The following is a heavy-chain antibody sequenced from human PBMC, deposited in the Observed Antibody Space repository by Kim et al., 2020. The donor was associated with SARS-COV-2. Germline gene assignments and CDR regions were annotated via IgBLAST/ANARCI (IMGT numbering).Heavy chain of an antibody. D-gene: IGHD3-10*01. Sequence: GESLKISCKGSGYSFTSCWIGWVRQMPGKGLEWMGIIYPGDSDTRYSPSFQGQVTISADKSISTAYLQWSSLKASDTAMYYWARGKYYGSGSYVEDGMDVWGQGTTVTVSS. J-gene: IGHJ6*01. CDR2: IYPGDSDT. V-gene: IGHV5-51*01. CDR3: ARGKYYGSGSYVEDGMDV. CDR1: GYSFTSCW.